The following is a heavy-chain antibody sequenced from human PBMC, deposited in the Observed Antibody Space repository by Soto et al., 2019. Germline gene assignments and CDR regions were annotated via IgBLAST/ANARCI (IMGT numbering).Heavy chain of an antibody. V-gene: IGHV1-18*01. D-gene: IGHD3-22*01. CDR3: ARDWNYDSSGPPQGWFDP. CDR1: GYTFTTYG. Sequence: GASVKVSRKASGYTFTTYGISWVRQAPGQRLEWMGWISAYNGNTNYAQKLQGRVTMTTDTSTSTAYMELRSLRSDDTAVYYCARDWNYDSSGPPQGWFDPWGQGTLVTVSS. J-gene: IGHJ5*02. CDR2: ISAYNGNT.